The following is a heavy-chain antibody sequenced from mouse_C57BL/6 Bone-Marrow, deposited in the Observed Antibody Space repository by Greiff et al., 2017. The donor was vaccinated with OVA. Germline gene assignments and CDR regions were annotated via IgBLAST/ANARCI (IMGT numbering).Heavy chain of an antibody. D-gene: IGHD1-1*01. CDR2: IDPENGDT. V-gene: IGHV14-4*01. CDR3: TTSGYYGSSAWFAY. J-gene: IGHJ3*01. Sequence: VQLQQSGAELVRPGASVKLSCTASGFNIKDDYMHWVKQRPEQGLEWIGWIDPENGDTEYASKFQGKATITADTSSNTAYLQLSSLTSEDTAVYYCTTSGYYGSSAWFAYWGQGTLVTVSA. CDR1: GFNIKDDY.